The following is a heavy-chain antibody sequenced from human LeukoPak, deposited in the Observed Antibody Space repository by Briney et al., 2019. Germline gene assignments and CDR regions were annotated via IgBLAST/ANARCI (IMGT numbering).Heavy chain of an antibody. CDR3: TRSEGYNDRSGTPAEG. Sequence: GGSLRLSCTASGFTFGGYGMSWFRQAPGKGLEWVGCIRSKAYGGTTEYAASVKGRITISRDDSKSIAYLQMNSLKTEDTAVYYCTRSEGYNDRSGTPAEGWGQGTTVTVSS. CDR1: GFTFGGYG. V-gene: IGHV3-49*03. D-gene: IGHD3-22*01. J-gene: IGHJ6*02. CDR2: IRSKAYGGTT.